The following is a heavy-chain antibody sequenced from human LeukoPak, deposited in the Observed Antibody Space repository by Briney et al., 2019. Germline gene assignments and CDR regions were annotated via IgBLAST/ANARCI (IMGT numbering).Heavy chain of an antibody. D-gene: IGHD5-12*01. J-gene: IGHJ4*02. CDR1: GYTFTGYY. CDR2: INPNSGGT. V-gene: IGHV1-2*02. Sequence: ASVKVSCKASGYTFTGYYMHWVRQAPGQGLEWMGWINPNSGGTNYAQEFQGRVTMTRDTSISTAYMELSRLRSDDTAVYYCARGYGGYEFLFDYWGPGTLVTVSS. CDR3: ARGYGGYEFLFDY.